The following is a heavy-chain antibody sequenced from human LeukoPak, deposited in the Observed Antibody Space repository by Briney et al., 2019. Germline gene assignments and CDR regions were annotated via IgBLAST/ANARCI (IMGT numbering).Heavy chain of an antibody. CDR2: IASDGSST. J-gene: IGHJ4*02. D-gene: IGHD3-22*01. Sequence: GGSLRLSCVASGFTFSSYWMNWVRQAPGKGLVWVSRIASDGSSTTYADSVKGRFSISRDNAKNTLYLQMNSLRVDDTAVYYCARGDSSGYYYPFDYWGQGTLVTVSS. CDR1: GFTFSSYW. CDR3: ARGDSSGYYYPFDY. V-gene: IGHV3-74*01.